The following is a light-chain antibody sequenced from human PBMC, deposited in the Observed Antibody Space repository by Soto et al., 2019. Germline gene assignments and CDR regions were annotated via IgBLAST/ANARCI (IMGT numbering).Light chain of an antibody. J-gene: IGKJ1*01. V-gene: IGKV1-5*01. Sequence: DIQMTPSPSTLSASVVDRVTITCRASESMSNCLAWYQQTPGKAPKLLISGASSLQSGVPSRFSGSASGTEFTLTISSLQPDDIATYYCQQCHRYLTFGQGTKVDIK. CDR3: QQCHRYLT. CDR2: GAS. CDR1: ESMSNC.